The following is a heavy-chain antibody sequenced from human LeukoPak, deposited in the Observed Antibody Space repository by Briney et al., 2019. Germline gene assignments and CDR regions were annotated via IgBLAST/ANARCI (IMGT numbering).Heavy chain of an antibody. J-gene: IGHJ5*02. Sequence: SETLSLTCTVSGGSISSGGYYWSWIRQHPGKGLEWIGYIYYSVSTCYNPSLKSRVTISVDTSKNQFSLKLSSVTAADTAVYYCAREGLGSRSWFDPWGQGTLVTVSS. V-gene: IGHV4-31*03. CDR1: GGSISSGGYY. CDR2: IYYSVST. D-gene: IGHD2-2*03. CDR3: AREGLGSRSWFDP.